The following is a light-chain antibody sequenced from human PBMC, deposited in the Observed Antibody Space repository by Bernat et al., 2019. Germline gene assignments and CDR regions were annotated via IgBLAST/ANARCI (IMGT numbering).Light chain of an antibody. J-gene: IGKJ5*01. Sequence: EIVMTQSPATLSVSPGEGVTLSCRASQSISTHLAWYQKKPGQTPRLLIYDASTSATGIPAGISGSGSGTEFTLTLSSLQSEDFAVYYCQQYHDWPVTFGQGTRLEIK. CDR3: QQYHDWPVT. V-gene: IGKV3-15*01. CDR1: QSISTH. CDR2: DAS.